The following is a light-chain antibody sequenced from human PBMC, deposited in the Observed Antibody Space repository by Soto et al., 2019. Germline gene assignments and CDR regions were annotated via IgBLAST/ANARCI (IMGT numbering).Light chain of an antibody. CDR1: QSIRNY. V-gene: IGKV3-11*01. J-gene: IGKJ3*01. CDR3: QQRSNWPLT. Sequence: EIVLTQSPATLSLSPGERATLSCRASQSIRNYLAWYQQKPGQTLRLLIYDASNRAADIPARFSGNGSGTDFTLTISSLEPEDFAVYFCQQRSNWPLTFGPGTKVEIK. CDR2: DAS.